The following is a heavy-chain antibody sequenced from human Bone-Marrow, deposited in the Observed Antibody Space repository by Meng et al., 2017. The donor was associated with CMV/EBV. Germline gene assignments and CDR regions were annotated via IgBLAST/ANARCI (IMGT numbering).Heavy chain of an antibody. J-gene: IGHJ3*02. CDR1: GYTFTSYG. CDR2: ISAYNGNT. V-gene: IGHV1-18*01. CDR3: AREEHCISISCYGLYDAFNM. D-gene: IGHD2-2*01. Sequence: ASVKVSCKASGYTFTSYGISWVRQAPGQGLEWMGWISAYNGNTNYAQKLQGRVTMTTDTSTSTAYMELRSLRSDATGVYYCAREEHCISISCYGLYDAFNMRGQGTMVT.